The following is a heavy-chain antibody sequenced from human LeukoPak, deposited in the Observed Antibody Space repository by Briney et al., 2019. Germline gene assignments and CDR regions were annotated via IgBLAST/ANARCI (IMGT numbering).Heavy chain of an antibody. D-gene: IGHD3-16*01. CDR2: ISGSGGST. CDR3: AKAGLGFYYYYGMDV. V-gene: IGHV3-23*01. J-gene: IGHJ6*02. CDR1: GFAFSSFA. Sequence: GGSLRLSCAASGFAFSSFAMTWVRLPPGKGLEWVSAISGSGGSTYYADSVKGRFTISRDNSKNTLYLQMNSLRAEDTAVYYCAKAGLGFYYYYGMDVWGQGTTVTVSS.